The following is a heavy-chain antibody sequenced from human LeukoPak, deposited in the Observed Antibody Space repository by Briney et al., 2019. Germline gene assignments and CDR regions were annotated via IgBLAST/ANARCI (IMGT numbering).Heavy chain of an antibody. J-gene: IGHJ4*02. D-gene: IGHD1-26*01. V-gene: IGHV3-23*01. CDR2: ISGSGGST. CDR3: AKDPPSIVGALFN. CDR1: GFTFSSYA. Sequence: GGSLRLSCAASGFTFSSYAMSWVRQAPGKGLEWVSAISGSGGSTYYADSVKGRFTISRDSSQNTLYLQMNSLRAEDMAVYYCAKDPPSIVGALFNWGQGTLVTVSS.